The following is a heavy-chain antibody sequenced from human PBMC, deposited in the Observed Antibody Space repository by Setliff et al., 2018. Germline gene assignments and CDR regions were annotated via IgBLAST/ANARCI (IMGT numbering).Heavy chain of an antibody. J-gene: IGHJ3*02. V-gene: IGHV5-51*01. D-gene: IGHD3-16*02. Sequence: PGESLKISCKGSGYSFTSYWIGWVRQMPGKGLEWMGIIYPGDSDTRYSPSFQGQVTIPADKSISTAYLQWSSLKASDTAMYYCARYDYVWGSYRGDAFDIWGQGTMVTVSS. CDR2: IYPGDSDT. CDR1: GYSFTSYW. CDR3: ARYDYVWGSYRGDAFDI.